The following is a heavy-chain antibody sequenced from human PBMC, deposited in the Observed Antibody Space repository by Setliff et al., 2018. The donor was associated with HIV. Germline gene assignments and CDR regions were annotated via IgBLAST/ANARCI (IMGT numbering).Heavy chain of an antibody. D-gene: IGHD3-16*01. CDR1: GGSISGHY. J-gene: IGHJ6*02. Sequence: SETLSLTCSFSGGSISGHYWSWIRQTPGKGLEWIATIYTTERISYNPSLRSRVTISVEPSQNLFSLRLRSVTAADTGVYYCARQGAQQELTPYYSYGMDVWGQGTTVTVSS. V-gene: IGHV4-59*11. CDR3: ARQGAQQELTPYYSYGMDV. CDR2: IYTTERI.